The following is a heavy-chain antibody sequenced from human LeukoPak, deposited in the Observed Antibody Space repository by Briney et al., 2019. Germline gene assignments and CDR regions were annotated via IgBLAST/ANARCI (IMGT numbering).Heavy chain of an antibody. CDR1: GFTFSSYA. V-gene: IGHV3-30*01. J-gene: IGHJ4*02. Sequence: GGSLRLSCAASGFTFSSYAMHWVRQAPGKGLEWVAVISYDGSNKYYADSVKGRFTISRDNSKNTLYLQMNSLRAEDTAVYYCARDSHCSSTNCRNFDYWGQGTLVTVSS. D-gene: IGHD2-2*01. CDR2: ISYDGSNK. CDR3: ARDSHCSSTNCRNFDY.